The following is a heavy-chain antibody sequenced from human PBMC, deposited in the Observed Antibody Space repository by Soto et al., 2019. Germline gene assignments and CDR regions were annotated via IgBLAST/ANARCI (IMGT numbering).Heavy chain of an antibody. CDR1: GDSISNNNFY. V-gene: IGHV4-39*01. J-gene: IGHJ6*03. D-gene: IGHD3-10*01. CDR2: IYYSGST. CDR3: ARHYGYYSHYMDV. Sequence: SETLSLTCTVSGDSISNNNFYWGWIRQPPGKGLEWIGSIYYSGSTYYNPSLKSRVTISVDTSNNQMSLKLSSVTAADTAVYYCARHYGYYSHYMDVWTKGTTVTVSS.